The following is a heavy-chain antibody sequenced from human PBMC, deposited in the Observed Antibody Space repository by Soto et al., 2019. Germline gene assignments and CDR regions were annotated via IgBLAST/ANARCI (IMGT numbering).Heavy chain of an antibody. D-gene: IGHD3-10*01. J-gene: IGHJ4*01. CDR1: GYSFTTYW. CDR3: ARHSTSAPKDY. Sequence: GESLKISCKGSGYSFTTYWIAWVRQMPGKGLEWVGIIYPGDSDTRYSPSFEGHVTISVDKSISTAFLQWNSLKASDNAIYYRARHSTSAPKDYWGQGTLVTAPQ. CDR2: IYPGDSDT. V-gene: IGHV5-51*01.